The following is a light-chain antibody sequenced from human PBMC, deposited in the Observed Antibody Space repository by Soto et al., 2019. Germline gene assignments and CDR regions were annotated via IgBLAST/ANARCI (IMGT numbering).Light chain of an antibody. CDR1: QRVTNN. J-gene: IGKJ1*01. CDR3: QQHHSWPWT. CDR2: GAS. Sequence: ETVLTQSPATLSLSPGETATLSCRASQRVTNNLAWYQWKLGQPPRLLIYGASTRATGIPVRFRGSGSGTEFTLTISSLQSEDSAVYYWQQHHSWPWTFGQGTRVELK. V-gene: IGKV3-15*01.